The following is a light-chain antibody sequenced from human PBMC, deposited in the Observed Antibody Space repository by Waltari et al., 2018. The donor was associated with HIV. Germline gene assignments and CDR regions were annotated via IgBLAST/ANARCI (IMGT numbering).Light chain of an antibody. CDR2: GNT. V-gene: IGLV1-40*01. CDR3: QSYDSNLSGL. CDR1: SSNNGAGYE. J-gene: IGLJ2*01. Sequence: QSELTQPPSVSAAPGQRVNISCTGSSSNNGAGYEVHWYQQVPGRAPKVVIYGNTNRPSGVPDRFSGSKSGSSASLVITVLQSEDEADYYCQSYDSNLSGLFGGGTKVTVL.